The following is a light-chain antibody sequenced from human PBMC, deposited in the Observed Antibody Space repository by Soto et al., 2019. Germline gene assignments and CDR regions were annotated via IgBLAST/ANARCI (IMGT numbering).Light chain of an antibody. CDR3: QTWGSGIRVV. J-gene: IGLJ2*01. CDR2: VNSNGSH. CDR1: SGHSSYA. V-gene: IGLV4-69*01. Sequence: QPVLTQSPSASASLGASVKLTCTLSSGHSSYAIAWHQQQPEKGPRYLMKVNSNGSHSKGDGIPDRFSGSSSGAERYLTISSLQSEDEADYYCQTWGSGIRVVFGGGTKPTVL.